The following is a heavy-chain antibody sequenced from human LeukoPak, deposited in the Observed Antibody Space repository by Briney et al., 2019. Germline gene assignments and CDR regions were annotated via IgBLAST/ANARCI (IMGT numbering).Heavy chain of an antibody. CDR3: ARAPHPWYRPGMDV. V-gene: IGHV1-18*01. CDR1: GYTFPSYG. CDR2: ISAHIGNT. J-gene: IGHJ6*02. Sequence: ASVKVSCKASGYTFPSYGISWVRQAPGQALEWMGGISAHIGNTNKAQKLQGRVAMTTDTSTSTAYMELRSLRSDDTAVYYCARAPHPWYRPGMDVWGQGTTVTVSS. D-gene: IGHD2-15*01.